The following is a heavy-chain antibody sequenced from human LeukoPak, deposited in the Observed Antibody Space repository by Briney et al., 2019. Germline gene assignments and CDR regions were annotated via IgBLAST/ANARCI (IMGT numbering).Heavy chain of an antibody. D-gene: IGHD6-19*01. CDR2: ISSNGSTI. CDR1: GFTFSSYE. Sequence: GGSLRLSCAASGFTFSSYEMNWVRQAPGKGLEWVSYISSNGSTIYYADSVKGRFTISRDNAKNSLYLQMNSLRAEDTAVYYCAREEVAGFFTDPWGQGTLVTVSS. V-gene: IGHV3-48*03. J-gene: IGHJ5*02. CDR3: AREEVAGFFTDP.